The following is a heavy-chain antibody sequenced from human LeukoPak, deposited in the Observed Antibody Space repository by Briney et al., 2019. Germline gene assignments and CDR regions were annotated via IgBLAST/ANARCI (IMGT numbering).Heavy chain of an antibody. CDR2: INTDSSDI. V-gene: IGHV3-21*05. D-gene: IGHD5-18*01. Sequence: PGGSLRLSCAASGFTFSRYAMNWVRQAPGKGLEWVSYINTDSSDIHYADSVKGRFTISRDNAKNSLYLQMNSLRAEDTAVYYCARDEAAMVGLIDYWGQGTLVTVSS. CDR3: ARDEAAMVGLIDY. J-gene: IGHJ4*02. CDR1: GFTFSRYA.